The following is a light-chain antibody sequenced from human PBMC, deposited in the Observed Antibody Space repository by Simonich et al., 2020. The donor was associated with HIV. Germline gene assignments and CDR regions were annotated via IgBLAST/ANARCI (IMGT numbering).Light chain of an antibody. Sequence: QLVLTQSPSASASLVASVKLTCTLSSGHSRYAIAWHQQQPEKGPRYLMKLNSYGSHSKGDGIPDRFSGSSSGAERYLTISSLQSEDEADYYCQTWGTGIHVFGGGTKLTVL. V-gene: IGLV4-69*01. CDR1: SGHSRYA. CDR2: LNSYGSH. CDR3: QTWGTGIHV. J-gene: IGLJ3*02.